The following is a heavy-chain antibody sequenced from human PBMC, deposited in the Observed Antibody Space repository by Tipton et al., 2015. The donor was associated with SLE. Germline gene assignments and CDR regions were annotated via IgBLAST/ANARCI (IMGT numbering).Heavy chain of an antibody. V-gene: IGHV4-59*01. D-gene: IGHD6-13*01. Sequence: TLSLTCTVSGGSISDYYWSWIRQPPGKGLEWIGSVHYSGSTNYNASLKSRVTISVDTSKNQFSLKLSPVTAADTAVYYCATQSSSGTFDYWGQGTLVTVSS. J-gene: IGHJ4*02. CDR2: VHYSGST. CDR1: GGSISDYY. CDR3: ATQSSSGTFDY.